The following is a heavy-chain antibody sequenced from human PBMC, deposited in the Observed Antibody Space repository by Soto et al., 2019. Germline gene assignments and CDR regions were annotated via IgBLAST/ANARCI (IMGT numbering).Heavy chain of an antibody. CDR2: IIPIFGTA. CDR3: ARVHSSTPRYSYSCMDV. D-gene: IGHD6-13*01. J-gene: IGHJ6*04. CDR1: GATFSSSA. V-gene: IGHV1-69*13. Sequence: ASVKVSCKASGATFSSSAISRVRQAPGQGLEWMGGIIPIFGTANYAQKFQGRVTITADESTSTAYMELSSLRSEDTAVYYCARVHSSTPRYSYSCMDVRCKAPT.